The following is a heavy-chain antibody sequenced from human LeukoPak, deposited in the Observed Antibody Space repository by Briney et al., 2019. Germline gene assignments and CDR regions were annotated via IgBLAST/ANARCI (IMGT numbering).Heavy chain of an antibody. J-gene: IGHJ4*02. CDR3: ARDLLGG. Sequence: SETLSLICTVSYYSISRGHYWGWIRQPPGKGLEWIGSIYHSGSTYYNPSLKSRVTISVDTSKNQFSLKLSSVTAADTAVYYCARDLLGGWGQGTLVTVSA. V-gene: IGHV4-38-2*02. D-gene: IGHD2-15*01. CDR1: YYSISRGHY. CDR2: IYHSGST.